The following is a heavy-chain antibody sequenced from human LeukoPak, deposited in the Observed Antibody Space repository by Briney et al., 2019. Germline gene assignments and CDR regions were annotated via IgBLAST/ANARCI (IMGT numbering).Heavy chain of an antibody. V-gene: IGHV3-21*01. CDR2: ISSSSSYI. CDR3: ARDLGTGDRLSDY. CDR1: GFTFSSYG. Sequence: GGSLRLSCAASGFTFSSYGMHWVRQAPGKGLEWVSSISSSSSYIYYADSVKGRFTISRDNAKNSLYLQMNSLRAEDTAVYYCARDLGTGDRLSDYWGQGTLVTVSS. D-gene: IGHD7-27*01. J-gene: IGHJ4*02.